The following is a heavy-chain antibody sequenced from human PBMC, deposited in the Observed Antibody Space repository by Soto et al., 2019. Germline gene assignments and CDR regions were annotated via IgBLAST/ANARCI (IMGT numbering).Heavy chain of an antibody. J-gene: IGHJ4*02. Sequence: SETLSLTCTVSGGSISSYYWSWIRQPPGKGLEWIGEINHSGSTNYNPSLKSRVTISVDTSKNQFSLKLSSVTAADTAVYYCAVRGYSYGHLDYWGQGTLVTVSS. D-gene: IGHD5-18*01. CDR3: AVRGYSYGHLDY. V-gene: IGHV4-34*01. CDR2: INHSGST. CDR1: GGSISSYY.